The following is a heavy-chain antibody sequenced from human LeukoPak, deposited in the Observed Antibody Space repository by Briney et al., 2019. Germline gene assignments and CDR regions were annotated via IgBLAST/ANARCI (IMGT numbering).Heavy chain of an antibody. CDR2: ISWNSGSI. CDR1: GFTFDDYA. CDR3: AKSRVPPYGSGSNDAFDI. Sequence: GGSLRLSCAASGFTFDDYAMHWVRQAPGKGLEWVSGISWNSGSIGYADSVKGRFTISRDNAKNSLYLQMNSLRAEDTALYYCAKSRVPPYGSGSNDAFDIWGQGTMVTVSS. D-gene: IGHD3-10*01. J-gene: IGHJ3*02. V-gene: IGHV3-9*01.